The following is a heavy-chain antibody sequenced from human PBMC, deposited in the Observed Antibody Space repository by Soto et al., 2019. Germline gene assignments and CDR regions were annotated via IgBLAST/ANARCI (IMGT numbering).Heavy chain of an antibody. CDR3: ARDVVRGSYYVGEYYYYGMDV. J-gene: IGHJ6*02. Sequence: SETLSLTCAVSGGSISSSNWWSWVRQPPGKGLEWFGEIYHSGSTNYNPSLKSRVTISVDKAKNQFSLKLSSVTAADTAVDYCARDVVRGSYYVGEYYYYGMDVWGQGTTVTVSS. CDR2: IYHSGST. CDR1: GGSISSSNW. V-gene: IGHV4-4*02. D-gene: IGHD1-26*01.